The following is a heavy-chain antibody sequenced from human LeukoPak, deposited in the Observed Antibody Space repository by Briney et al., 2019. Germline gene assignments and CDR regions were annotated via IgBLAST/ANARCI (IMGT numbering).Heavy chain of an antibody. J-gene: IGHJ4*02. CDR1: GGSISNYY. CDR3: ARGDYYGSGSSPAFDY. CDR2: IYYSGST. V-gene: IGHV4-59*01. D-gene: IGHD3-10*01. Sequence: SETLSLTCTVSGGSISNYYWSWIRQPPGKGLEWIGYIYYSGSTNYNPSLKSRVTISVDTSKNQFSLKLSSVTAADTAVYYCARGDYYGSGSSPAFDYWGQGTLVTVSS.